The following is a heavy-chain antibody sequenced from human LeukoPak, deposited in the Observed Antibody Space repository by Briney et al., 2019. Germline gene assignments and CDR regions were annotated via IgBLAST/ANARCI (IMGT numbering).Heavy chain of an antibody. Sequence: GGSLRLSCAASGFTFSSYSMNWVRQAPGKGLEWVSYISSGSTYMYYADSLKGRFTISRDNAKNSLYLQMNSLRAEDTAVYYCARDHQRYSSGWEPNYWGQGTLVTVSS. CDR1: GFTFSSYS. J-gene: IGHJ4*02. CDR2: ISSGSTYM. V-gene: IGHV3-21*01. D-gene: IGHD6-19*01. CDR3: ARDHQRYSSGWEPNY.